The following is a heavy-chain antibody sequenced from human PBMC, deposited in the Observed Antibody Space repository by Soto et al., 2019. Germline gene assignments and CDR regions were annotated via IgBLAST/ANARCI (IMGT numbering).Heavy chain of an antibody. Sequence: PSETLSLTCAVSGGSISSGGYSWSWIRQPPGKGLEWIGYIYHSGSTYYNPSLKSRITISVDRSKNQFSLKQSSMTAADTAVYYCARGNVVAIDYWGQGTLVTVSS. CDR3: ARGNVVAIDY. V-gene: IGHV4-30-2*01. J-gene: IGHJ4*02. CDR2: IYHSGST. CDR1: GGSISSGGYS. D-gene: IGHD2-21*01.